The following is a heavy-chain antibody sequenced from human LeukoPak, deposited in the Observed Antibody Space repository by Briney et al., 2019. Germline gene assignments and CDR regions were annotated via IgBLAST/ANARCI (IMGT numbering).Heavy chain of an antibody. CDR3: ARDLVAGFY. CDR1: GFTFSNYW. D-gene: IGHD6-19*01. J-gene: IGHJ1*01. CDR2: INSDGSST. Sequence: PEGSLRLSCAASGFTFSNYWMHWVRQAPGKGLVWVSRINSDGSSTTYADSVKGRFTISRDNAKNTMYLQMDNLRAEDTAVYYCARDLVAGFYWGQGSLVTVSS. V-gene: IGHV3-74*01.